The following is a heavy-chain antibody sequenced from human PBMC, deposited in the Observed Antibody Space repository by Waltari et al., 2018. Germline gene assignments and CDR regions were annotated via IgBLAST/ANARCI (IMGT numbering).Heavy chain of an antibody. J-gene: IGHJ4*02. CDR1: GLTFSSRA. V-gene: IGHV3-23*01. Sequence: EVQLLDSGGGLVQPGGSLRLSCVVSGLTFSSRAMSWVRQAPGKGLEWVSFIRISGYKVYYADSGKGRFTISRDNAKNTVYLEMNSLRVEDTAVYYCANEIRPNDYWGQGTLVTVSS. CDR2: IRISGYKV. CDR3: ANEIRPNDY.